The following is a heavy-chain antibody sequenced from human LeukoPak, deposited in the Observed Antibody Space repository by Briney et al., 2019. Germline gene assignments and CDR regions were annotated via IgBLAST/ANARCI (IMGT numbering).Heavy chain of an antibody. V-gene: IGHV4-34*01. CDR3: ASVDYYTSGSYDFDY. CDR2: INHSGST. D-gene: IGHD3-10*01. Sequence: SETLSLTCAVYGGSFSGYYWSWIRQPPGKGLEWIGEINHSGSTNYNPSLKSRVTISVDTSKNQFSLKLSSVTAADTAVYYCASVDYYTSGSYDFDYWGQGTLVTVSS. J-gene: IGHJ4*02. CDR1: GGSFSGYY.